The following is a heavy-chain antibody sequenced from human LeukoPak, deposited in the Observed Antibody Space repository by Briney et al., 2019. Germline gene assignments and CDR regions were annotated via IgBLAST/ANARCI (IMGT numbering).Heavy chain of an antibody. V-gene: IGHV3-30*04. CDR1: GFTFSSYA. Sequence: PGRSLRLSCAASGFTFSSYAMHWVRQAPGKGLEWVAVISYDGSNKYYADSVKGRFTISRDNSKNTLYLQMNSLRAEDTAVYYCARGGYYYGSGMNWFDPWGQGTLVTVSS. CDR2: ISYDGSNK. J-gene: IGHJ5*02. CDR3: ARGGYYYGSGMNWFDP. D-gene: IGHD3-10*01.